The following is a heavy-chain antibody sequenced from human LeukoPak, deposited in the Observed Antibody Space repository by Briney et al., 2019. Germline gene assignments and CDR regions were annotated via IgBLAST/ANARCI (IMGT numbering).Heavy chain of an antibody. CDR3: ARGRGGSHPYYYYYMDV. CDR2: MNPNSGNT. Sequence: GASVKVSCKASGYTFTSYDINWVRQATGQGLEWMGWMNPNSGNTGYAQKFQGRVTITRNTSISTAYMELSSLRSEDTAVYYCARGRGGSHPYYYYYMDVWGKGTTVTVSS. V-gene: IGHV1-8*03. CDR1: GYTFTSYD. J-gene: IGHJ6*03. D-gene: IGHD1-26*01.